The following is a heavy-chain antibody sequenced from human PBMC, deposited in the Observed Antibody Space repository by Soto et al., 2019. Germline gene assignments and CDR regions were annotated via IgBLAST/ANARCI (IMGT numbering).Heavy chain of an antibody. J-gene: IGHJ4*02. CDR3: AKVSSHGSVTYITPYSFDS. D-gene: IGHD6-6*01. V-gene: IGHV3-23*01. Sequence: EVQLLESGGGLVQPGGSLRLSCAASGFTFNNYAMSWVRQAPGKGLEWVSVISGSGQRTSYADSVKGRFTVSRDNSKNIVDLHMTSLRAGDTALYFCAKVSSHGSVTYITPYSFDSWGQGTVITVSS. CDR2: ISGSGQRT. CDR1: GFTFNNYA.